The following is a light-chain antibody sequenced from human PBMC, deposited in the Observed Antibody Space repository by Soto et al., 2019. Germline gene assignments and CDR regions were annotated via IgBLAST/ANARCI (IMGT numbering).Light chain of an antibody. CDR1: QGIGNA. CDR2: GAS. Sequence: IHMSKSPSSLFSSVGDRVTISCRASQGIGNALGWYQQKPGKPPKVLIYGASNLQSGVPPRFSGSGSGTEFTLTISSLQPDDFATYYCQQYNGDSTWNFGQGCMVDIK. CDR3: QQYNGDSTWN. J-gene: IGKJ1*01. V-gene: IGKV1-17*01.